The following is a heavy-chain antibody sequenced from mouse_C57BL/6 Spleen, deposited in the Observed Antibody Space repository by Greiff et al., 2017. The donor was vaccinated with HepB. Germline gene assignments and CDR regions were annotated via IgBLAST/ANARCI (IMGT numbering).Heavy chain of an antibody. D-gene: IGHD1-1*01. J-gene: IGHJ4*01. CDR3: ASEVGYYGSSYLYAMDY. V-gene: IGHV5-4*01. CDR2: ISDGGSYT. CDR1: GFTFSSYA. Sequence: EVQGVESGGGLVKPGGSLKLSCAASGFTFSSYAMSWVRQTPEKRLEWVATISDGGSYTYYPDNVKGRFTISRDNAKNNPYLQMSHLKSEDTAMYYCASEVGYYGSSYLYAMDYWGQGTSVTVSS.